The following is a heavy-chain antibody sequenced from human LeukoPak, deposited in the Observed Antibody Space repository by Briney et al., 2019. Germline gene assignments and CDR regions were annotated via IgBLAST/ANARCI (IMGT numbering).Heavy chain of an antibody. CDR1: GYTLTELS. D-gene: IGHD1-26*01. CDR2: FDPEDGET. V-gene: IGHV1-24*01. Sequence: GASVKVSCKVSGYTLTELSMHWVRQAPGKGLEWMGGFDPEDGETIYAQKFQGRVTMTEGTSTDTAYMELSSLRSEDTAVYYCATVKGGVGWELLGYYGMDVWGQGTTVTVSS. CDR3: ATVKGGVGWELLGYYGMDV. J-gene: IGHJ6*02.